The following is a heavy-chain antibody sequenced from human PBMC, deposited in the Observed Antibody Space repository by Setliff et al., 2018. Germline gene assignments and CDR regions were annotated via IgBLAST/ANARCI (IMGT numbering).Heavy chain of an antibody. CDR3: ARERYFDWFFED. V-gene: IGHV4-61*02. CDR2: IHASGSP. J-gene: IGHJ4*01. CDR1: GGSITSGSFY. D-gene: IGHD3-9*01. Sequence: PSETLSLTCTVSGGSITSGSFYWSWIRQSDGKRPEWIGRIHASGSPDYNPSFKSRVTISRDTSTNQFSLKLGSVTAADTAVYYCARERYFDWFFEDWGHGTLVTVSS.